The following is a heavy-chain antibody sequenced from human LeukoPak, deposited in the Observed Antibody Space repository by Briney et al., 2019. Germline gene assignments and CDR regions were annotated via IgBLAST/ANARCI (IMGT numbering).Heavy chain of an antibody. CDR1: GFTFSSYW. Sequence: GGSLRLSCAASGFTFSSYWMSWVRQAPGKGLEWVADIQENGGEKYYIDSVKGRFTISRDNAKNSLYLQMNSLRVEDTAVYYCARDRRYGSGNYFHYWYFDLWGRGTQVTVFS. CDR3: ARDRRYGSGNYFHYWYFDL. CDR2: IQENGGEK. D-gene: IGHD3-10*01. J-gene: IGHJ2*01. V-gene: IGHV3-7*04.